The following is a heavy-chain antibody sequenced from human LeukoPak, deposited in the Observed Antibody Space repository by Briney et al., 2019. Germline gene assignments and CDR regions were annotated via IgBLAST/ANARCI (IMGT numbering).Heavy chain of an antibody. V-gene: IGHV3-30*03. CDR2: ISYDGSNK. CDR3: ARGSLVTHYCYYCGMGV. CDR1: GFTFSSYG. J-gene: IGHJ6*04. Sequence: PGGSLRLSCAASGFTFSSYGMHWVRQAPGKGLEWVAVISYDGSNKYYADSVKGRFTISRDNSKNTLYLQMNSLRAEDTAVYYCARGSLVTHYCYYCGMGVWGKGTTVTVSS. D-gene: IGHD3-9*01.